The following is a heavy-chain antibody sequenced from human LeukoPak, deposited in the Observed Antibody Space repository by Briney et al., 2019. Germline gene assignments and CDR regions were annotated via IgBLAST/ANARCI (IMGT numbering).Heavy chain of an antibody. D-gene: IGHD4-11*01. Sequence: PSETLSLTCTVSGGSISSYYWSWIRQPPGKGLEWIGYIYYSGSTNYNPSLKSRVTISVDTSKNQFSLKLSSVTAADTAVYYCARHLTTEYYYYGMDVWGQRTTVTVSS. CDR2: IYYSGST. CDR3: ARHLTTEYYYYGMDV. CDR1: GGSISSYY. J-gene: IGHJ6*02. V-gene: IGHV4-59*08.